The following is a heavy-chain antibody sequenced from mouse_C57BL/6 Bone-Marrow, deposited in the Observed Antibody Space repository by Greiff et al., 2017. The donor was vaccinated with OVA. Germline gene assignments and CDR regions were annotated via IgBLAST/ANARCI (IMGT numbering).Heavy chain of an antibody. J-gene: IGHJ2*01. V-gene: IGHV5-15*04. Sequence: EVMLVESGGGLVQPGGSLKLSCAASGFTFSDYGMAWVRQAPRKGPEWVAFISNLAYSIYYADTVTGRFTISRENAKNTLYLEMSSLRSEDTAMYYCARVPCGSSYGLFDYWGQGTTLTVSS. CDR1: GFTFSDYG. CDR2: ISNLAYSI. D-gene: IGHD1-1*01. CDR3: ARVPCGSSYGLFDY.